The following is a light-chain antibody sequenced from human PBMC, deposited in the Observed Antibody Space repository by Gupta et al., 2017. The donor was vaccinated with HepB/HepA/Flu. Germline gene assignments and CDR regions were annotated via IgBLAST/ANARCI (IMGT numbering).Light chain of an antibody. J-gene: IGLJ2*01. Sequence: SYELTQPPSVSVSPGQTASTPCSGDNLGDKYACWYQQKPGQSPVVVIYEDSKRPSGIPERFSGSNSGNTATLTISGTQAMDEADYYCQAWDSNTARVFGGGTKLTVL. V-gene: IGLV3-1*01. CDR3: QAWDSNTARV. CDR1: NLGDKY. CDR2: EDS.